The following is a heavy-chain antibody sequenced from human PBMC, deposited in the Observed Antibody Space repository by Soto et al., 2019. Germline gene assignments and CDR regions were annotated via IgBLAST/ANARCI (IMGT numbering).Heavy chain of an antibody. CDR2: IYSGGST. CDR1: GFTVSSNY. CDR3: ARDRATGTTTVY. Sequence: PGGSLRLSCAASGFTVSSNYMSWVRQAPGKGLEWVSVIYSGGSTYYADSVKGRFTISRDNSKNTLHLQMNSLRAEDTAVYYCARDRATGTTTVYWGQGTLVTVSS. V-gene: IGHV3-53*01. J-gene: IGHJ4*02. D-gene: IGHD1-1*01.